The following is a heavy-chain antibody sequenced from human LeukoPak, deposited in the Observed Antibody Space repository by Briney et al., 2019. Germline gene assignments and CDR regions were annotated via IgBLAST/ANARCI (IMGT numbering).Heavy chain of an antibody. Sequence: GGSLRLSCAASGFTFSSYTMSWVRQAPGKGLEWVSDISGGGATTLYADSVKGRFAISRDNSKNTLYLQLSSLRAEDTAVYYWAKTTGYSTTGRDFDSWGRGTLVTVSS. CDR3: AKTTGYSTTGRDFDS. V-gene: IGHV3-23*01. J-gene: IGHJ4*02. CDR1: GFTFSSYT. CDR2: ISGGGATT. D-gene: IGHD6-13*01.